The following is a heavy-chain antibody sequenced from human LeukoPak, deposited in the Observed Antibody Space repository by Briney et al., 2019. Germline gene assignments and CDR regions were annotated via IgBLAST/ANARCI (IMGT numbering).Heavy chain of an antibody. CDR2: ISGSGGST. CDR3: SLSGYSSSWYSGDAFDI. V-gene: IGHV3-23*01. J-gene: IGHJ3*02. CDR1: GFTFSSYA. D-gene: IGHD6-13*01. Sequence: GGSLRLSCGASGFTFSSYAMSWVRQAPGKGLEWVSTISGSGGSTYYADSVKGRFTISRDNSKNTLYLQMNSLRAEDTAVYYCSLSGYSSSWYSGDAFDIWGQGTMVTVSS.